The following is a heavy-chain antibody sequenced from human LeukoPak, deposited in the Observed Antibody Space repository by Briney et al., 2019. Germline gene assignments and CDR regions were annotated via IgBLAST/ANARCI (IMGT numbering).Heavy chain of an antibody. CDR1: GYTFTGYY. J-gene: IGHJ4*02. D-gene: IGHD6-13*01. Sequence: ASVKVSCKASGYTFTGYYIHWLRQAPGQGLEWMGWINPNSGGTNYAQKFQGRVTMTRDTSISTAYIELSRLRSDDTAMYYCARDNSSSWYGYWDYWGQGTLVTVSS. CDR2: INPNSGGT. V-gene: IGHV1-2*02. CDR3: ARDNSSSWYGYWDY.